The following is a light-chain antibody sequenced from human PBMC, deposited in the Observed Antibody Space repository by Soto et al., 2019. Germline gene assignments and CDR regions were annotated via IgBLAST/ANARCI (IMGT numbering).Light chain of an antibody. CDR1: QSISSW. CDR3: QQYKSSSWT. V-gene: IGKV1-5*03. Sequence: DIQMTQSPSTLSASVGDRVTITCRASQSISSWLAWYQQKPGKAPKLRIYKASSVESGVPSRFSGSGSGTEFTLTISSLQPDDFATYYCQQYKSSSWTFCQGTKVEIK. CDR2: KAS. J-gene: IGKJ1*01.